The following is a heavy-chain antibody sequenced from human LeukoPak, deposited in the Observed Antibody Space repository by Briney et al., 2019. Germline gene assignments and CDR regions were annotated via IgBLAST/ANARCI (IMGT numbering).Heavy chain of an antibody. V-gene: IGHV1-2*02. Sequence: ASVKVSCKASGYTFTGYYMHWVRQAPGRGLEWMGWINPNSGGTNYAQKFQGRVTMTRDTSISTAYMELSRLRSDDTAVYYCARGRITMVRGVINHYFDYWGQGTLVTVSS. D-gene: IGHD3-10*01. CDR3: ARGRITMVRGVINHYFDY. CDR2: INPNSGGT. CDR1: GYTFTGYY. J-gene: IGHJ4*02.